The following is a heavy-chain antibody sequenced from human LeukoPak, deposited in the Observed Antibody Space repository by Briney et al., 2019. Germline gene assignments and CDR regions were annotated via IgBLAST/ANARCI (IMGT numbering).Heavy chain of an antibody. CDR3: GKEVERHFDLRY. Sequence: GGSLRLSCAASGLTSGIYAMSWVRQAPGKGLEWVSAFSGGGDSFYADSVRGRFSISADKSRNILYLQMNGLRVEDTAVYYCGKEVERHFDLRYWGQGIPVTVSS. CDR2: FSGGGDS. J-gene: IGHJ4*02. V-gene: IGHV3-23*01. D-gene: IGHD2-15*01. CDR1: GLTSGIYA.